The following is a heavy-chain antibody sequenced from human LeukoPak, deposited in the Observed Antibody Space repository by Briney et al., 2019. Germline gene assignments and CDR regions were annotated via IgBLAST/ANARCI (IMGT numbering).Heavy chain of an antibody. Sequence: GASVKVSCKASGYTFTGYYMHWVRQAPGQGLEWMGWINPNSGGTNCAQKFQGRVTMTRDTSISTAYMELSRLRSDDTAVYYCARAAGFFGSGSYLGYWGQGTLVTVSS. V-gene: IGHV1-2*02. D-gene: IGHD3-10*01. CDR1: GYTFTGYY. CDR3: ARAAGFFGSGSYLGY. J-gene: IGHJ4*02. CDR2: INPNSGGT.